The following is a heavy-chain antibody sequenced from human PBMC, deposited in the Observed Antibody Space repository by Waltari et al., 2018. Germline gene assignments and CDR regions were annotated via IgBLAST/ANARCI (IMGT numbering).Heavy chain of an antibody. D-gene: IGHD3-22*01. Sequence: EVQLVESGGGLVQPGGSLRRPWSASGSHLRSYWMRGVRQAPGKVLEWVANIKKDGGEEYYVDSVRGRFTISRDNAKNSLFLQMNSLRPEDTAVYYCARDQWFAFDIWGQGTMVTVSS. CDR2: IKKDGGEE. V-gene: IGHV3-7*01. J-gene: IGHJ3*02. CDR3: ARDQWFAFDI. CDR1: GSHLRSYW.